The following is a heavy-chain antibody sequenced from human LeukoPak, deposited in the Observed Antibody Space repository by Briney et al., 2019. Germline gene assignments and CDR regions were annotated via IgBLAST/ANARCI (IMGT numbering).Heavy chain of an antibody. Sequence: GGSLRLSCAASGFTFSNAWMSWVRQAPGKGLEWVGRIKSKTDGGTTDYAAPVKGRFTISRDDSKNTLYLQMNSLKTEDTAVYYCTTVEVSYYYDSSGPLDYWGQGTLVTVSS. J-gene: IGHJ4*02. CDR2: IKSKTDGGTT. CDR3: TTVEVSYYYDSSGPLDY. CDR1: GFTFSNAW. V-gene: IGHV3-15*01. D-gene: IGHD3-22*01.